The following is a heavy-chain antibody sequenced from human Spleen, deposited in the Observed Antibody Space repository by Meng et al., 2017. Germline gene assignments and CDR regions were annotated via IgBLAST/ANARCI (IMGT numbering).Heavy chain of an antibody. CDR3: ARVLRERGVFDH. D-gene: IGHD1-26*01. CDR1: VVSISSGSLY. CDR2: FDYGRRT. Sequence: QVHVRESGSGLGEPCGTLSLTCAVSVVSISSGSLYCSGSRQPPGRGLGGSAYFDYGRRTKYSPSLKSRVALLVDTYKNQFSMKLSDVTAVDTAVYFCARVLRERGVFDHWGQGTLVTVSS. V-gene: IGHV4-61*01. J-gene: IGHJ4*02.